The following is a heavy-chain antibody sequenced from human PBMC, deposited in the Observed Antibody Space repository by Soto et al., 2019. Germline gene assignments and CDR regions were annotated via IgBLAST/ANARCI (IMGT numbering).Heavy chain of an antibody. J-gene: IGHJ6*02. CDR3: GRSGYCSGGSCSNTQYYFYGMDV. CDR2: IIPIFGTA. V-gene: IGHV1-69*12. D-gene: IGHD2-15*01. CDR1: GGSFSSYA. Sequence: QVQLVQSGAEVKKPGSSVKVSCKASGGSFSSYAISWVRQAPGQGLEWMGGIIPIFGTANYAQKFQGRVTITAEESTSTAEMVLSSLRSEDTAGDYCGRSGYCSGGSCSNTQYYFYGMDVWGRWTAVSVSS.